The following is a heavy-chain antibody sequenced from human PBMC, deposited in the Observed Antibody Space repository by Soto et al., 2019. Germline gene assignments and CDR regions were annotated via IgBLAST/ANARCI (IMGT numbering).Heavy chain of an antibody. CDR2: IYYSGST. J-gene: IGHJ4*02. CDR1: GGSISSGGYY. Sequence: QVQLQESGPGLVKPSQTLSLTCTVSGGSISSGGYYWSWIRQHPGKGLEWIGYIYYSGSTYYNPYHKRRVTLSVDTSKDQFSLKLSSVTAADTAVYYCARSSTSANYFDYWGQGTLVTVSS. CDR3: ARSSTSANYFDY. D-gene: IGHD2-2*01. V-gene: IGHV4-31*03.